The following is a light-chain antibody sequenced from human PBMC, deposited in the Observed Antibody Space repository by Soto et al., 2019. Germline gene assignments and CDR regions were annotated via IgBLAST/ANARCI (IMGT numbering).Light chain of an antibody. V-gene: IGKV3-20*01. CDR3: QKYGSAFT. CDR1: QSVSSNY. CDR2: AAS. J-gene: IGKJ3*01. Sequence: EIVLTQSPGTLSLSPGERDTLSCRASQSVSSNYLAWYQHKPGQGPRLLIYAASRRATGIPDRFSGSGSGTDFTLTISRLEPEDFALYYCQKYGSAFTFGPGTKVDIK.